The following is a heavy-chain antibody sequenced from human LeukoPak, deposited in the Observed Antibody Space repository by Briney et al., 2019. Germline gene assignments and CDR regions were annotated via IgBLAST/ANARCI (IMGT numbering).Heavy chain of an antibody. CDR3: TRDSQGSGIYSVDY. CDR2: IKRDGSKI. CDR1: GFTFRTYW. J-gene: IGHJ4*02. D-gene: IGHD3-10*01. V-gene: IGHV3-7*05. Sequence: GGSLRLSCAASGFTFRTYWMSWVRQAPGKGLEWVANIKRDGSKIYYVDSVKGRFTISRDNDKNSLYLQMNSLRAEDTAVYYSTRDSQGSGIYSVDYWGQGTLVTVSS.